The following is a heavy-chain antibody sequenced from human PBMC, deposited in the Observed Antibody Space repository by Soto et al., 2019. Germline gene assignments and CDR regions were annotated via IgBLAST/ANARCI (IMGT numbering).Heavy chain of an antibody. J-gene: IGHJ5*02. V-gene: IGHV4-39*01. CDR3: ARQGAVAGIGWFDP. CDR2: IYYSGST. D-gene: IGHD6-19*01. Sequence: PSETLSLTCTVSGGSISSCSYSWGWIRQPPGKGLEWIGSIYYSGSTYYNPSLKSRVTISVDTSKNQFSLKLSSVTAADTAVYYCARQGAVAGIGWFDPWGQGTLVTVSS. CDR1: GGSISSCSYS.